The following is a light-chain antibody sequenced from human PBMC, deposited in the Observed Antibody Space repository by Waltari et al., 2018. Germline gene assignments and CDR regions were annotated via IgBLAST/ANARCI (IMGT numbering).Light chain of an antibody. CDR1: QSISTW. CDR2: KAY. CDR3: QQYYSYPS. V-gene: IGKV1-5*03. J-gene: IGKJ1*01. Sequence: DIQMTQVPSTLSASAGDRVTITCRASQSISTWLAWYQQKPGKAPNLLIYKAYTLQSGVPSRFSGSGSGTEFTLSISSLHPDDFATYFCQQYYSYPSFGQGTKVEIK.